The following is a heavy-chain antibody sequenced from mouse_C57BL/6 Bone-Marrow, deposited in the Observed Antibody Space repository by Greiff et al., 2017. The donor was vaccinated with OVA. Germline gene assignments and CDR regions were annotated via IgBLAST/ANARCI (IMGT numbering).Heavy chain of an antibody. CDR2: INSDGGST. CDR1: EYEFPSHD. V-gene: IGHV5-2*01. Sequence: EVKLVESGGGLVQPGESLKLSCESNEYEFPSHDMSWVRKTPEKRLELVAAINSDGGSTYYPDTMERRFIISRDNTKKTLYLQMSSLRSEDTALYYCARHNYYGSSYGWYFDVWGTGTTVTVSS. J-gene: IGHJ1*03. CDR3: ARHNYYGSSYGWYFDV. D-gene: IGHD1-1*01.